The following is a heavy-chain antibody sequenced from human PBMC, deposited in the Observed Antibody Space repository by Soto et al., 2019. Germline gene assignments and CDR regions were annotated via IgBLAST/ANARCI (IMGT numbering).Heavy chain of an antibody. Sequence: ASVKVSCKVSGNTLTELSMHWVRQAPGKGLEWMGGFDPEDGETIYAQKFQGRVTMTEDTSTDTAYMELSSLRSEDTAVYYCATDSLEDSSGYYFAAQVGAFDIWG. CDR3: ATDSLEDSSGYYFAAQVGAFDI. V-gene: IGHV1-24*01. J-gene: IGHJ3*02. D-gene: IGHD3-22*01. CDR2: FDPEDGET. CDR1: GNTLTELS.